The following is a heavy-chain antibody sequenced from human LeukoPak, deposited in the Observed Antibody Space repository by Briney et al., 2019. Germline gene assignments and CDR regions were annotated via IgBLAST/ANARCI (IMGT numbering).Heavy chain of an antibody. Sequence: GGSLRLSCAASGFTFSSYGMHWVRQAPGKGLEWVAVISYDGSNKYYADSVKGRFTISRDNSKNTLYLQMNSLRAEDTAVYYCAKDGRYSSGWYKNYYYYYMDVWGKGTTVTVSS. D-gene: IGHD6-19*01. V-gene: IGHV3-30*18. J-gene: IGHJ6*03. CDR3: AKDGRYSSGWYKNYYYYYMDV. CDR1: GFTFSSYG. CDR2: ISYDGSNK.